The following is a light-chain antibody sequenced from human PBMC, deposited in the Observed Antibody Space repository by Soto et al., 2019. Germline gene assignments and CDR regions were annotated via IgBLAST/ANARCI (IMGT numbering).Light chain of an antibody. CDR1: QSVSSTF. Sequence: IVLTQSPSPLSLSPGETATLSCRASQSVSSTFSTCYQQKPDQAPRLLIYGAFSRAAGIPDRFSGSGCGTDFTLTISRLQPEDFAVYFCQQNDNSRPTFGGGTKVEIK. J-gene: IGKJ4*01. CDR3: QQNDNSRPT. CDR2: GAF. V-gene: IGKV3-20*01.